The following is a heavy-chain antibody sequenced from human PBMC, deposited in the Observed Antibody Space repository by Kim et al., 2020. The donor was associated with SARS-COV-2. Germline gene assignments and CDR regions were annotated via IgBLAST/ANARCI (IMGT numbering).Heavy chain of an antibody. CDR3: ASTPLTTVTTDSHYYYGMDV. Sequence: SETLSLTCAVSGGSISSSNWWSWVRQPPGKGLEWVGEIYHSGSTNYNPSLKSRVTISVDKSKNQFSLKLSSVTAADTAVYCCASTPLTTVTTDSHYYYGMDVWGQGTTVTVSS. CDR1: GGSISSSNW. J-gene: IGHJ6*02. CDR2: IYHSGST. D-gene: IGHD4-17*01. V-gene: IGHV4-4*01.